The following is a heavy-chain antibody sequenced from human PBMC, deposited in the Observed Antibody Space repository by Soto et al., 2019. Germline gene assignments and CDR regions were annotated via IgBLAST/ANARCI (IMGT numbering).Heavy chain of an antibody. J-gene: IGHJ6*02. CDR1: GFTFSSYG. CDR3: ARDPSTTGYYGLDV. V-gene: IGHV3-53*01. Sequence: HPGGSLRLSCAASGFTFSSYGMTWVRQAPGKGLEWVSVIYSGGVTYYPDSVKGRFTTIRDTSKNTVYLQMNSLRADDTAMYYCARDPSTTGYYGLDVWGQGTTVTVSS. CDR2: IYSGGVT.